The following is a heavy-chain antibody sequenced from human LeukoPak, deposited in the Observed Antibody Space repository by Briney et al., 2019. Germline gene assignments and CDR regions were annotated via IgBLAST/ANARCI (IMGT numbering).Heavy chain of an antibody. V-gene: IGHV1-2*02. Sequence: ASVKVSCKASGYTFTSYDINWVRQAPGQGLEWMGWINPNSGGTNYAQKFQGRVTMTRDTSISTAYMELSRLRSDDTAVYYCARGPRYYYDSSGYSRFGPWGQGTLVTVSS. J-gene: IGHJ5*02. CDR1: GYTFTSYD. CDR3: ARGPRYYYDSSGYSRFGP. CDR2: INPNSGGT. D-gene: IGHD3-22*01.